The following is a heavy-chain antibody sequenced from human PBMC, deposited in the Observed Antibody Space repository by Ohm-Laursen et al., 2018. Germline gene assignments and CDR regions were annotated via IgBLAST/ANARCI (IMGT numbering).Heavy chain of an antibody. CDR2: MNPNSGNT. D-gene: IGHD1-1*01. CDR3: ARAVRNQLVSDY. J-gene: IGHJ4*02. V-gene: IGHV1-8*02. CDR1: GYTFTGYD. Sequence: ASVKVSCKASGYTFTGYDITWVRQAAGQGPEWMGWMNPNSGNTGYAQKFRDRVTMTSDTSISTAYMELYGLTSEDTAAYYCARAVRNQLVSDYWGQGTLVTVSS.